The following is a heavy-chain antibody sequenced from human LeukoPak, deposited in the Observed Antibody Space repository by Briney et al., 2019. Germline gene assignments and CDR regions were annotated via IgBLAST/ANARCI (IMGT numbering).Heavy chain of an antibody. CDR2: IGGSGGNT. V-gene: IGHV3-23*01. D-gene: IGHD2-8*01. J-gene: IGHJ4*02. Sequence: GGSLRLSCVASGFTFSSAPMSWVRQAPGKGLEWVSVIGGSGGNTNYADSVRGRFTISRDNSKNTLYLQMNSLRAEDTAVYYCAQWHTVDYWGQETLVTVSS. CDR3: AQWHTVDY. CDR1: GFTFSSAP.